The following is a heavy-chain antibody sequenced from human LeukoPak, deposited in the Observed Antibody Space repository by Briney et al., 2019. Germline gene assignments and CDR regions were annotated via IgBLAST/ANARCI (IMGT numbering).Heavy chain of an antibody. J-gene: IGHJ4*02. CDR2: TSGIGVST. CDR3: AKNSASGSYSMAFFDY. CDR1: GFTFSSYG. Sequence: GGSLRLSCAASGFTFSSYGMSWVRQAPGKGLEWVSSTSGIGVSTYYADSLKGRFTISRDNSKNTLYLQMNNLRAEDTAVYYCAKNSASGSYSMAFFDYWGQGTLVTVSS. D-gene: IGHD3-10*01. V-gene: IGHV3-23*01.